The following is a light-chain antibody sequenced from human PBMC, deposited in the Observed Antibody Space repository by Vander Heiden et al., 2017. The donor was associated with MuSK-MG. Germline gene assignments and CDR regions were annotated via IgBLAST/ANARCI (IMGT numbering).Light chain of an antibody. CDR2: WAS. Sequence: DIVMTQSPESLAVSLGERATINCKSSQSVLYSANNKNYLGWYQQKPGQSPKLLIYWASTRESGVPDRFSGSGSGTDFTLTISRLQAEDVAVYYCHQDDSTPYTFGQGTKLEIK. V-gene: IGKV4-1*01. CDR1: QSVLYSANNKNY. J-gene: IGKJ2*01. CDR3: HQDDSTPYT.